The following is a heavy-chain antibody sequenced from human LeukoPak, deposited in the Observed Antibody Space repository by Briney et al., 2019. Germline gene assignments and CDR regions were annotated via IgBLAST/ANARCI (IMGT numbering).Heavy chain of an antibody. CDR1: GFTFSNAR. D-gene: IGHD3-16*02. V-gene: IGHV3-15*01. CDR2: IKSKTDGGTT. CDR3: TTDSMITFGGVIVPFDY. Sequence: GGSLRLSCAASGFTFSNARMSWVRQAPGKGLEWVGRIKSKTDGGTTDYAAPVKGRFTISRDDSKNTLYLQMNSLKTEDTAVYYCTTDSMITFGGVIVPFDYWGQGTLVTVSS. J-gene: IGHJ4*02.